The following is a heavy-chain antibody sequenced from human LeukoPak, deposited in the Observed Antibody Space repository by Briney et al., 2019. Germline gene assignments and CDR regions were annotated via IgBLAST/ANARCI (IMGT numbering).Heavy chain of an antibody. D-gene: IGHD2-15*01. V-gene: IGHV5-10-1*01. CDR3: ARHIAATHPDY. CDR2: IDPSDSYT. CDR1: GSRFTSYW. J-gene: IGHJ4*02. Sequence: GESLKISCKGSGSRFTSYWISWVRQMPGKGLEWMGRIDPSDSYTNYSPSFQGHVTISADKSISTAYLQWSSLKASDTAMYYCARHIAATHPDYWGQGTLVTVSS.